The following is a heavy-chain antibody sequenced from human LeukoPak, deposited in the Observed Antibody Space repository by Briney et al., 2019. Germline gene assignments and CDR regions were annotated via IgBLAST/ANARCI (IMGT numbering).Heavy chain of an antibody. CDR2: ISYDGSNK. D-gene: IGHD4-23*01. Sequence: PGRSLRLSCAASGFTFSSYAMHWVRQAPGKGLEWVAVISYDGSNKYYADSVKGRFTISRDNSKNTLYLQMNSLRAGDTAVYYCARDGKNGMDVWGQGTTVTVSS. J-gene: IGHJ6*02. CDR1: GFTFSSYA. V-gene: IGHV3-30-3*01. CDR3: ARDGKNGMDV.